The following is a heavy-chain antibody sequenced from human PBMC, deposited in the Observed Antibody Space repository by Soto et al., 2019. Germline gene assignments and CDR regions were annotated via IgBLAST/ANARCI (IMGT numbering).Heavy chain of an antibody. D-gene: IGHD5-18*01. J-gene: IGHJ4*02. CDR1: GFTFSSLA. V-gene: IGHV3-23*01. CDR3: AKEGNSYGYDFDY. CDR2: ISGSGGST. Sequence: PGGSLRLPCAASGFTFSSLAMRWVRQAPGKGLEWVSAISGSGGSTYYADSVKGRFTISRDNSKNTLYLQMNSLRAEDTAVYYCAKEGNSYGYDFDYWGQGTLVTVSS.